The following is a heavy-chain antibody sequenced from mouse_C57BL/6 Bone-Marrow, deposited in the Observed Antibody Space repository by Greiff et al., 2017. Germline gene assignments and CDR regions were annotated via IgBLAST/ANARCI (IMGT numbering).Heavy chain of an antibody. D-gene: IGHD1-1*01. CDR1: GYTFTSYW. Sequence: VKLQQPGAELVRPGSSVKLSCKASGYTFTSYWMHWVKQRPIQGLEWIGNIDPSDSDTNYNQKFKDKATLTVVKSSSTAYMQLSSLTSEDSSVFYCAITAEDPYWYFDVWGTGTTVTVSS. CDR3: AITAEDPYWYFDV. V-gene: IGHV1-52*01. CDR2: IDPSDSDT. J-gene: IGHJ1*03.